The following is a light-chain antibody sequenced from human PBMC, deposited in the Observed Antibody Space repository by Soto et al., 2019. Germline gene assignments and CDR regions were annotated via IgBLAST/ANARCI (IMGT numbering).Light chain of an antibody. J-gene: IGKJ5*01. Sequence: EIVLTQFPATLSLFPGETATLSCRASQTVGTYLAWYQQKPGQAPRLLISDASNRATGVPTRFSGSGSGTDFTVTISSLEHEDFAVYFCQQRNNWPRITFGQGTRLESK. CDR2: DAS. CDR3: QQRNNWPRIT. V-gene: IGKV3-11*01. CDR1: QTVGTY.